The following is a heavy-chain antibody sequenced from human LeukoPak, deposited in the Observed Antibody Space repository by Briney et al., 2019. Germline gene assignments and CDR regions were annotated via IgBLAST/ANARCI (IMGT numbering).Heavy chain of an antibody. CDR3: ARGGYSYGPGFDY. V-gene: IGHV1-69*04. CDR1: GGTFSSYA. J-gene: IGHJ4*02. Sequence: ASVKVSCKASGGTFSSYAISWVRQAPGQGLEWMGRIIPILGIANYAQKFQGRVTITADKSTSTAYMELSSLRSEDTAVYYCARGGYSYGPGFDYWGPGILVTVSS. CDR2: IIPILGIA. D-gene: IGHD5-18*01.